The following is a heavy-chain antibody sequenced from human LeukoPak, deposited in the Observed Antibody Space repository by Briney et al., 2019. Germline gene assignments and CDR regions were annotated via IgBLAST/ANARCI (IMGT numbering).Heavy chain of an antibody. CDR2: INPNSGGT. J-gene: IGHJ3*02. Sequence: ASVTVSFTSSGYTFTFYYMHWVGQAPGQGREWMGWINPNSGGTNYTQKFQGRVTMPRDTSISTAYMELSRLRSDDTAVYYCARDLTYDSFDIWGQGTMVTVSS. CDR3: ARDLTYDSFDI. V-gene: IGHV1-2*02. D-gene: IGHD3-9*01. CDR1: GYTFTFYY.